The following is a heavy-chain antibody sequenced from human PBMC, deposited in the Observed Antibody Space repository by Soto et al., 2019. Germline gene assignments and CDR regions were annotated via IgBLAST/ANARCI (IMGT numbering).Heavy chain of an antibody. V-gene: IGHV3-21*01. CDR2: ITRSSDYI. Sequence: SCRRKAPGKGLEWVSSITRSSDYIFYADSVKGRFTISRDNAKNSLYLQMNSLRVEDTAVYYCAREGGSYYWFDSWGQGTLVTVSS. CDR3: AREGGSYYWFDS. J-gene: IGHJ5*01. D-gene: IGHD1-26*01.